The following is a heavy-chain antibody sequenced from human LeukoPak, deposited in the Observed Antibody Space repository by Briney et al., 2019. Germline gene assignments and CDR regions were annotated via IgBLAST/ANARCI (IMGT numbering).Heavy chain of an antibody. CDR2: ISWNSGSI. CDR3: AKDTNVDTAMTTFDY. V-gene: IGHV3-9*01. J-gene: IGHJ4*02. Sequence: GRSLRLSCAASGFTFDDYAMHWVRQAPGKGLGWVSGISWNSGSIGYADSVKGRFTISRDNAKNSLYLQVNSLRAEDTALYYCAKDTNVDTAMTTFDYWGQGTLSPSPQ. D-gene: IGHD5-18*01. CDR1: GFTFDDYA.